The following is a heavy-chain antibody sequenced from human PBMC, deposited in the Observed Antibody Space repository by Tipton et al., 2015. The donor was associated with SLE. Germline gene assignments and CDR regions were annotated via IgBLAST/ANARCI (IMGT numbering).Heavy chain of an antibody. J-gene: IGHJ6*03. D-gene: IGHD3-3*01. CDR3: AKGTSGLRHYMDV. Sequence: SLRLSCAASGFTFSRNWMSWVRQALGKGLEWVSVIYSGGSSTYYADSVKGRFTISRDNSKNTLYLQMNSLRAEDTAVYYCAKGTSGLRHYMDVWGKGTTVTISS. CDR1: GFTFSRNW. V-gene: IGHV3-23*03. CDR2: IYSGGSST.